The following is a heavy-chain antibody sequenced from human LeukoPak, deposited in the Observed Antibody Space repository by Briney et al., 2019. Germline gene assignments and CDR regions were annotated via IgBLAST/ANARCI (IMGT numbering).Heavy chain of an antibody. Sequence: GGSLRLSCAASGFTFSGYWMAWARHAPGRGLEWVAHINQDGSGKNYVDSVKGRFTISRDNAKNSLYLQMNSLRTEDTAVYYCASSTAIGYWGQGTLVTVSS. CDR2: INQDGSGK. J-gene: IGHJ4*02. V-gene: IGHV3-7*02. CDR3: ASSTAIGY. CDR1: GFTFSGYW.